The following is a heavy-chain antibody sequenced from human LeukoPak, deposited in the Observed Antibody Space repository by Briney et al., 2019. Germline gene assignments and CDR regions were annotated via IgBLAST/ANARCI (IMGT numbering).Heavy chain of an antibody. CDR1: GGSISSGDYY. J-gene: IGHJ5*02. Sequence: PSQTLSLTCTVSGGSISSGDYYWTWIRQPPGKGLEWIGYIYYSGSTYYNPSLKSRVTISVDTSKNQFSLKLSSVTAADTAVYYCARSITMVRGVISWFDPSGQGTQVTVSS. CDR3: ARSITMVRGVISWFDP. D-gene: IGHD3-10*01. CDR2: IYYSGST. V-gene: IGHV4-30-4*01.